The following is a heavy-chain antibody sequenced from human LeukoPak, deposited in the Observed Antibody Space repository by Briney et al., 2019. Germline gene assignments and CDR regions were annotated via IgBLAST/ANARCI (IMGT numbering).Heavy chain of an antibody. CDR1: GYTFTGYY. CDR2: INPNSGGT. Sequence: SVTVSCKASGYTFTGYYMHWVRQAPGQGLEWMGWINPNSGGTNYAQKFQGRVTMTRDTSISTAYMELSRLRSDDTAVYYCARDKWVVVVAPPFDYWGQGTLVTVCS. CDR3: ARDKWVVVVAPPFDY. V-gene: IGHV1-2*02. J-gene: IGHJ4*02. D-gene: IGHD2-15*01.